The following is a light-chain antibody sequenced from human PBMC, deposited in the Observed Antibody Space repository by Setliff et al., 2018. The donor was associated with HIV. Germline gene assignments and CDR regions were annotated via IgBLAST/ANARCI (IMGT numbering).Light chain of an antibody. V-gene: IGLV8-61*01. CDR1: SGAVSNSHK. CDR3: VLFMSTAYG. J-gene: IGLJ1*01. Sequence: QTVVTQEPSLSVSPGGTVTLTCGLSSGAVSNSHKPSWYQQTPGQPPRTLIYDTNSRSSGVPVRFSGSIFGNTAALTITGAQADDESDYYCVLFMSTAYGFGTGTKVTVL. CDR2: DTN.